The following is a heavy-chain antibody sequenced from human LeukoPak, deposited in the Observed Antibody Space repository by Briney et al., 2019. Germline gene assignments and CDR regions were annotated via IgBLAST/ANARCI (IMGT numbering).Heavy chain of an antibody. V-gene: IGHV3-43*02. J-gene: IGHJ4*02. CDR2: ISGDGGST. D-gene: IGHD3-22*01. CDR1: GFTFDDYA. CDR3: AKDIPHYYDSSGFYGDYFDY. Sequence: PGGSLRLSCAASGFTFDDYAMHWVRQAPGKGPEWVSLISGDGGSTYYADSVKGRFTISRDNSKNSLYLQMNSLRTEDTALYYCAKDIPHYYDSSGFYGDYFDYWGQGTLVTVSS.